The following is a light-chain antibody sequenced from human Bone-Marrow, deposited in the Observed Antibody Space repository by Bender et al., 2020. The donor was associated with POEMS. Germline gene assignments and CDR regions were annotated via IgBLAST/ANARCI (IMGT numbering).Light chain of an antibody. CDR1: SSDAGGYKY. CDR3: HSYAGRYRGV. V-gene: IGLV2-8*01. J-gene: IGLJ3*02. CDR2: EGS. Sequence: QSALTQPPSASGSPGQSVTISCTGTSSDAGGYKYVSWYQQHPGKAPKLMIYEGSKRPSGVPDRFSASKSGNTASLTISGLQAEDEADYYCHSYAGRYRGVFGRGTKLTVL.